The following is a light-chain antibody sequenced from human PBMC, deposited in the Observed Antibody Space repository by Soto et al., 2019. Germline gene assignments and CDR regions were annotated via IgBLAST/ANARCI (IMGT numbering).Light chain of an antibody. CDR1: QSVLYSSNNKNY. Sequence: DIVMTQSPDSLAVSLGERATINCKSSQSVLYSSNNKNYLAWYQQKPGQPPKLLIYWASTRESGVPDRFSGRGSGTDFTLTISSLQAEDVEVYYGQQYYRTPLTFCGGPK. CDR2: WAS. V-gene: IGKV4-1*01. J-gene: IGKJ4*01. CDR3: QQYYRTPLT.